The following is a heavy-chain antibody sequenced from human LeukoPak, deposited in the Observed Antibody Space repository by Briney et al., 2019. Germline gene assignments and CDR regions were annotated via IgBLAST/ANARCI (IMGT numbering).Heavy chain of an antibody. CDR1: GFTFSRYW. Sequence: GGSLRLSCAASGFTFSRYWMSWVRHLPRKGLEWVANIKQDGREKYYVDSVKGRFTISRDNAKNSLYLRMNSLRAEETAVYYCARDKGDYDTSGSLFVFGGQGTLVTVSS. J-gene: IGHJ4*02. CDR3: ARDKGDYDTSGSLFVF. V-gene: IGHV3-7*03. CDR2: IKQDGREK. D-gene: IGHD3-22*01.